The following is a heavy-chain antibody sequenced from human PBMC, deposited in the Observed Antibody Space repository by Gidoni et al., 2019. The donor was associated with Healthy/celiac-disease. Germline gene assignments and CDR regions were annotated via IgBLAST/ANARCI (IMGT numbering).Heavy chain of an antibody. V-gene: IGHV4-34*01. CDR3: ARGGAVAAYRAEYFQH. J-gene: IGHJ1*01. CDR1: GGSFSGYY. Sequence: QVQLQQWGAGLLQPSETLSLTCAVYGGSFSGYYWSWIRQPPGKGLEWIGEINHSGSTNYNPSLKSRVTISVDTSKNQFSLKLSSVTAADTAVYYCARGGAVAAYRAEYFQHWGQGTLVTVSS. D-gene: IGHD6-19*01. CDR2: INHSGST.